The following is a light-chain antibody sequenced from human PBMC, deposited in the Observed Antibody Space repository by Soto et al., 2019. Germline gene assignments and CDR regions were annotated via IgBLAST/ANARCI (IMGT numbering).Light chain of an antibody. CDR2: GAS. J-gene: IGKJ1*01. CDR3: QQYGRSGT. V-gene: IGKV3-20*01. CDR1: QSVISSY. Sequence: EVVLTPSPAPLSLSPGERSTLSCRASQSVISSYLTWYQQKPGQAPRLLIYGASNRATGIPDRFSGSGSGTDFTLTISRLEPEDFAVYYCQQYGRSGTFGQGTKVDIK.